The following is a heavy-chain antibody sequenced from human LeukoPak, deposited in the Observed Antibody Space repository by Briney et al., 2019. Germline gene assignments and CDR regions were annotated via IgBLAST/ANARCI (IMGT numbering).Heavy chain of an antibody. Sequence: PGGSLRLSCAASGFTFSSYAMHWVRQAPGKGLEWVAVISYDGSNKYYADSVKGRFTISRDNSKNTLCLQMNSLRAEDTAVYYCARDPYYYDSSGYSDYWGQGTLVTVSS. D-gene: IGHD3-22*01. CDR1: GFTFSSYA. CDR2: ISYDGSNK. CDR3: ARDPYYYDSSGYSDY. V-gene: IGHV3-30-3*01. J-gene: IGHJ4*02.